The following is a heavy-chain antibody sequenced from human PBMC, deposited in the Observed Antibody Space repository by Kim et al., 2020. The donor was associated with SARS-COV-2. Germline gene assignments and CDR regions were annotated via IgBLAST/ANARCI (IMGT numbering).Heavy chain of an antibody. Sequence: GGSLRLSCAASGFTVSSNYMSWVRQAPGKGLEWVSVIYSGGSTYYADSVKGRFTISRDNSKNTLYLQMNSLGAEDTAVYYCARDMYYDYVWGSYRPASFFRHYSGMDVWGQGPTVTVSS. CDR1: GFTVSSNY. J-gene: IGHJ6*02. CDR2: IYSGGST. V-gene: IGHV3-66*02. CDR3: ARDMYYDYVWGSYRPASFFRHYSGMDV. D-gene: IGHD3-16*02.